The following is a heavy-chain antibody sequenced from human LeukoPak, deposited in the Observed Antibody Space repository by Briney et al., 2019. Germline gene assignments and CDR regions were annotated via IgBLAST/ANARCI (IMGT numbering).Heavy chain of an antibody. J-gene: IGHJ4*02. CDR2: IYYDGNT. Sequence: SETLSLTCAVYGGSFSGYYWGWIRQPPGRGLEWIGTIYYDGNTYYNPSLKSRVTISVDTSKNQFSLNLNSVTAADSAVYYCARTTTVTTRWFDYWGQGTLVTVSS. V-gene: IGHV4-34*01. D-gene: IGHD4-17*01. CDR1: GGSFSGYY. CDR3: ARTTTVTTRWFDY.